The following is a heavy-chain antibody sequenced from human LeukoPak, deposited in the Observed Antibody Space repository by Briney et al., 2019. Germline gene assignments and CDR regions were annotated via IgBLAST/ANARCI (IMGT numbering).Heavy chain of an antibody. CDR1: GFTFSSYG. Sequence: QSGGSLRLSCAASGFTFSSYGMHWVRQAPGKGLEWVAVIWYDGSNKYYADSVKGRFTISRDNSKNTLYLQMNSLRAEDTAVYYCARDPVTSHFDYWGQGTLVTVSS. CDR2: IWYDGSNK. J-gene: IGHJ4*02. CDR3: ARDPVTSHFDY. D-gene: IGHD4-17*01. V-gene: IGHV3-33*01.